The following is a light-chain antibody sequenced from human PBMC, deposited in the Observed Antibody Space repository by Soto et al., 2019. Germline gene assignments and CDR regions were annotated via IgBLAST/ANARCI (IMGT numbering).Light chain of an antibody. CDR3: SSYTVSSSVV. V-gene: IGLV2-14*01. J-gene: IGLJ2*01. CDR2: DVS. Sequence: QSALTQPASVSGSPGQSITISCTGTSSDVGGYNYVSWYQQHPGKAPKLMIYDVSNRPFGVSNRFSGSKSGNPASLTISGLQAEDGADYYCSSYTVSSSVVFGGGTKLTVL. CDR1: SSDVGGYNY.